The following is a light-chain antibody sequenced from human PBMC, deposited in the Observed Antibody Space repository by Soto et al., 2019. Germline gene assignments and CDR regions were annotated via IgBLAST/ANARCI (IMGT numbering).Light chain of an antibody. J-gene: IGLJ3*02. V-gene: IGLV1-44*01. CDR1: SSNIGTNT. CDR2: SNN. Sequence: QSVLTQPPSASGTPGQRVTISCSGSSSNIGTNTVDWYQQLPGTAPKLLVNSNNQRPSGVPDRFSGSKSGTSASLAISGLQSEDEAYYYCAARDYSLNGWVFGGGTKLTVL. CDR3: AARDYSLNGWV.